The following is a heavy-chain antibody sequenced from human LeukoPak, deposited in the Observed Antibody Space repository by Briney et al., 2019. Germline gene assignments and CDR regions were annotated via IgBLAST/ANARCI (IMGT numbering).Heavy chain of an antibody. Sequence: GGSLRLSCAASGFAFSSYGMHWVRQAPGKGLEWVAVIWYDGGNKYYADSVKGRFTISRDNSKNTLYLQMNSLRAEDTAVYYCARGRYYYDSSGGNWFDPWGQGTLVTVSS. CDR3: ARGRYYYDSSGGNWFDP. CDR1: GFAFSSYG. CDR2: IWYDGGNK. V-gene: IGHV3-33*01. J-gene: IGHJ5*02. D-gene: IGHD3-22*01.